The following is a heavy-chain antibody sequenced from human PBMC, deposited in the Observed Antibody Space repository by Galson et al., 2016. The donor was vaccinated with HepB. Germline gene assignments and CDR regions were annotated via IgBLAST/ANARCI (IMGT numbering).Heavy chain of an antibody. Sequence: PALVKPTQTLTLTCTFSGFSLSTSRLAVGWIRQPPGKALEWLAHIYWGEDKRYNPSLKSRRTITKDTSRNHVVLTMTNMDPVDTATYYCARRAIVGAHFDYWGQGILVTVSS. CDR1: GFSLSTSRLA. V-gene: IGHV2-5*02. CDR2: IYWGEDK. CDR3: ARRAIVGAHFDY. D-gene: IGHD1-26*01. J-gene: IGHJ4*02.